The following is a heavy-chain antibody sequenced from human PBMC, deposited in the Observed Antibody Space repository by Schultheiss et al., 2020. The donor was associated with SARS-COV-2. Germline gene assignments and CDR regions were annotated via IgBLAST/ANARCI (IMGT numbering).Heavy chain of an antibody. CDR2: IYHSGST. J-gene: IGHJ6*02. V-gene: IGHV4-59*12. CDR3: ARDNYYGSGSIDGMDV. CDR1: GGSISSYY. Sequence: SQTLSLTCTVSGGSISSYYWSWIRQPPGKGLEWIGYIYHSGSTNYNPSLKSRVTISVDTSKNQFSLKLSSVTAAHTAVYYCARDNYYGSGSIDGMDVWGQGTTVTVSS. D-gene: IGHD3-10*01.